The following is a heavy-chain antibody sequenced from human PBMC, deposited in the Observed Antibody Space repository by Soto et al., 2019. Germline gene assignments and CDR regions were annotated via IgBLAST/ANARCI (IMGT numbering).Heavy chain of an antibody. Sequence: GGSLRLSCAASGFTFSSYAMSWVRQAPGKGLEWVSSISSSSSYIYYADSVKGRFTISRDNAKNSLYLQMNSLRAEDTAVYYCARGRIYSGFDYWGQGTLVTVSS. CDR2: ISSSSSYI. CDR3: ARGRIYSGFDY. CDR1: GFTFSSYA. V-gene: IGHV3-21*01. J-gene: IGHJ4*02. D-gene: IGHD5-12*01.